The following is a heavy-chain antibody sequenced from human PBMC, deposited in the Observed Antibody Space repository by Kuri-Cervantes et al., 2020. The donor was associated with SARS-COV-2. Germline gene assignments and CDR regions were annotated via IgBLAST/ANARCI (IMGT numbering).Heavy chain of an antibody. Sequence: GSLTLFCAVCGGSISTTNWWTWVRQPPGKGLDWIGQIFHSGSTNYNPSLKSRVTISVDTSKNQFSLKLSSVTASDTAVYYCAGAGGIYNWFDPWGQGTLVTVSS. V-gene: IGHV4-4*02. J-gene: IGHJ5*02. CDR1: GGSISTTNW. D-gene: IGHD3-10*01. CDR2: IFHSGST. CDR3: AGAGGIYNWFDP.